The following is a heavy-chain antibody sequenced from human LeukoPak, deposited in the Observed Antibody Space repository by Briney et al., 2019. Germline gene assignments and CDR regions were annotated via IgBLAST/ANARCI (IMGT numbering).Heavy chain of an antibody. CDR1: GGSIGSYY. V-gene: IGHV4-59*01. J-gene: IGHJ4*02. D-gene: IGHD5-18*01. CDR2: IYYSGST. CDR3: ARIRGYSFDY. Sequence: PSETLSLTCTVSGGSIGSYYWSWIRQPPGMGLEWIGYIYYSGSTNYNPSLKSRVTISVDTSKNQFSLKLSSVTAADTAVYYCARIRGYSFDYWGQGTLVTVSS.